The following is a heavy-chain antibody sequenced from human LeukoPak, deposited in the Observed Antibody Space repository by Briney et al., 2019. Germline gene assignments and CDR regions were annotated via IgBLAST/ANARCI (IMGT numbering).Heavy chain of an antibody. CDR2: IYYSGST. D-gene: IGHD2-2*03. V-gene: IGHV4-59*08. J-gene: IGHJ5*02. CDR3: ARHAFLDIGLDNWFDP. CDR1: GGSINNYY. Sequence: PSETLSLTCTVSGGSINNYYWSWIRQPPGKGLEWIGYIYYSGSTNYNPSLKSRVTISVDTSKDQFSLKLSSVTAADTAVYYCARHAFLDIGLDNWFDPWGQGTLVIVSS.